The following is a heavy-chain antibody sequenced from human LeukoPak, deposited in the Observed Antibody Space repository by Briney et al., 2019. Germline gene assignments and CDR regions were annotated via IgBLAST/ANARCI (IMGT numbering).Heavy chain of an antibody. J-gene: IGHJ6*03. CDR2: IIPIFGIA. Sequence: GATVKVSCKASGGTFSSYAISWVRQAPGQGLEWMGGIIPIFGIANYAQKFQGRVTITTDESTSTAYMELSSLRSEDTAVYYCARVPALVPAYMDVWGKGTTVTVSS. CDR1: GGTFSSYA. CDR3: ARVPALVPAYMDV. D-gene: IGHD2-2*01. V-gene: IGHV1-69*05.